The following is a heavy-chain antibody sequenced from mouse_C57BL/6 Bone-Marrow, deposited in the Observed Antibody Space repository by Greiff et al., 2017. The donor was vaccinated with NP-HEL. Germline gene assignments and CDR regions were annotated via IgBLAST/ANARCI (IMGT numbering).Heavy chain of an antibody. J-gene: IGHJ1*03. CDR2: IYPGSGNT. V-gene: IGHV1-76*01. D-gene: IGHD1-1*01. CDR1: GYTFTDYY. Sequence: VQLQQSGAELVRPGASVKLSCKASGYTFTDYYINWVKQRPGQGLEWIARIYPGSGNTYYNEKFKGKATLTAEKSSSTAYMQLSSLTSEDSAVYFCARNGSSYFYWYFDVWGTGTTVTVSS. CDR3: ARNGSSYFYWYFDV.